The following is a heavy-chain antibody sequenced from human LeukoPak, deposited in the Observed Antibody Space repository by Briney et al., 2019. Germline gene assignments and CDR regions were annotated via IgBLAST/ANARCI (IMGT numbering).Heavy chain of an antibody. CDR2: IYYSGST. J-gene: IGHJ5*02. D-gene: IGHD3-22*01. V-gene: IGHV4-61*01. CDR3: ARESFYYDMGASENWFDP. Sequence: SETLSLTCSVSGESISSSRHYWSWIRQPPGKGLEWIGYIYYSGSTNYNPSLKSRVTISVDTSKNQFSLKLSSVTAADTAVYYCARESFYYDMGASENWFDPWGQGTLVTVSS. CDR1: GESISSSRHY.